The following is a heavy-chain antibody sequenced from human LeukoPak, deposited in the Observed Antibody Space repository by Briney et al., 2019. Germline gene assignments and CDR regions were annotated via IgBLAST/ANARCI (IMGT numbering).Heavy chain of an antibody. Sequence: SETLSLTCTVSGGSISSYYWSWIRQPPGKGLEWIGYIYYSGSTNYNPSLKSRVTISVDTSKNQFSLKLSSVTAADTAVYYCARAATFAVAGKFYYYYGMDVWGQGTMVTVSS. CDR2: IYYSGST. CDR1: GGSISSYY. CDR3: ARAATFAVAGKFYYYYGMDV. J-gene: IGHJ6*02. D-gene: IGHD6-19*01. V-gene: IGHV4-59*01.